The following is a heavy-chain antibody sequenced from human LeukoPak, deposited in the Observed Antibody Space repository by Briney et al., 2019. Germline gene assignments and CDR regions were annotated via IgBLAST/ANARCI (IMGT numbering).Heavy chain of an antibody. CDR1: GYVFTNYW. CDR3: ARSVGASQRGFDY. Sequence: GESLQISCKGSGYVFTNYWIGCVRQMPGKGLEWMGIIYSGDSDIRYSPSFQSQVTISADKSISTAYLQWSSLRASDTAMYYCARSVGASQRGFDYWGQGTLVTVSS. CDR2: IYSGDSDI. J-gene: IGHJ4*02. V-gene: IGHV5-51*01. D-gene: IGHD1-26*01.